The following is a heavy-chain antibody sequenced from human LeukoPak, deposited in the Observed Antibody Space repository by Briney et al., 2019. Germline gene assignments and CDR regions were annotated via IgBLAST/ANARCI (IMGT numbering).Heavy chain of an antibody. Sequence: ASVRVSCKASGYTFTSYAISWVRQAPGQGLEWMGWIRAHNGDTNHAQQLQGRVTMTTDTSTRTAYMELRSLRSEDTAVYYCARGEFICTINTCYASALDSWGQGTLVTVSS. V-gene: IGHV1-18*01. CDR3: ARGEFICTINTCYASALDS. CDR1: GYTFTSYA. J-gene: IGHJ4*02. CDR2: IRAHNGDT. D-gene: IGHD2-2*01.